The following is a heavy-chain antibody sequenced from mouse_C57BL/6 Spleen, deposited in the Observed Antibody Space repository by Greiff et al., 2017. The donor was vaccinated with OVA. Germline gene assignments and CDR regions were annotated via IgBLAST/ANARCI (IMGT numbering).Heavy chain of an antibody. V-gene: IGHV1-53*01. J-gene: IGHJ4*01. D-gene: IGHD2-1*01. Sequence: VKLQQPGTELVKPGASVKLSCKASGYTFTSYWMHWVKQRPGQGLEWIGNINPSNGGTNYNEKFKSKATLTVDKSSSTAYMQLSSLTSEDSAVYYCARSGDYYGDYYYAMDYWGQGTSVTVSS. CDR1: GYTFTSYW. CDR3: ARSGDYYGDYYYAMDY. CDR2: INPSNGGT.